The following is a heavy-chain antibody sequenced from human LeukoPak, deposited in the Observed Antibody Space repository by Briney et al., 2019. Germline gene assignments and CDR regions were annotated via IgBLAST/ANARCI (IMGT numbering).Heavy chain of an antibody. J-gene: IGHJ4*02. D-gene: IGHD3-22*01. CDR3: AKANQYYYDSSGYYYGYYFDY. CDR2: IKQDGSEK. CDR1: GFTFSSYW. V-gene: IGHV3-7*03. Sequence: GGSLRLSCAASGFTFSSYWMSWVRQAPGKGLEWVANIKQDGSEKHYVDSVKGRFTISRDNAKNSLYLQMNSLRAEDTAVYYCAKANQYYYDSSGYYYGYYFDYWGQGTLVTVSS.